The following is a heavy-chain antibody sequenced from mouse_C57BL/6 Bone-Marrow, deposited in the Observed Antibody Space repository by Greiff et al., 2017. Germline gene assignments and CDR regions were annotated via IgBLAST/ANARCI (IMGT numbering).Heavy chain of an antibody. Sequence: EVNVVESGGGLVKPGGSLKLSCAASGFNFSSYGMSWVRQTPDKRLEWVATISSGGSYTYYPDSVKGRFTISRDNAKNTLYLQMSSLKSEDTAMYYCARTTVVADWYCDVWGTGTTVTVSS. J-gene: IGHJ1*03. D-gene: IGHD1-1*01. CDR1: GFNFSSYG. CDR2: ISSGGSYT. CDR3: ARTTVVADWYCDV. V-gene: IGHV5-6*03.